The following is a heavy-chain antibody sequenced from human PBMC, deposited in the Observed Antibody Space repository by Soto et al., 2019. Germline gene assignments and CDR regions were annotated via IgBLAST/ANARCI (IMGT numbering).Heavy chain of an antibody. Sequence: PGGSLRLSCAASGFTFDDYAMHWVRQAPGKGLEWVSGISWNSGSIGYADSVKGRFTISRDNAKNSLYLQMNSLRAEDTALYYCAKDMIVATTPFAYYYYGMDVWGQGTTVTVSS. CDR3: AKDMIVATTPFAYYYYGMDV. J-gene: IGHJ6*02. D-gene: IGHD5-12*01. CDR1: GFTFDDYA. CDR2: ISWNSGSI. V-gene: IGHV3-9*01.